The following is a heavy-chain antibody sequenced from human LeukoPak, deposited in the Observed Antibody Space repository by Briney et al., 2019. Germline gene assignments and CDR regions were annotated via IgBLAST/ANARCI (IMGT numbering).Heavy chain of an antibody. J-gene: IGHJ3*02. V-gene: IGHV3-53*01. CDR3: ARTRASGRRFLSFDI. D-gene: IGHD3-3*01. CDR2: IYSGGST. CDR1: GFTVSSNY. Sequence: GSLRLSCAASGFTVSSNYMSWVRQAPGKGLEWVSVIYSGGSTYYADSVKGRFTISRDNSKNTLYLQMNSLRAEDTAVYYCARTRASGRRFLSFDIWGQGTMVTVSS.